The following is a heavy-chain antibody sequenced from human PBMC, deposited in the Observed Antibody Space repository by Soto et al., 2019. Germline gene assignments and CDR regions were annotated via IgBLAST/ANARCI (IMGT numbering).Heavy chain of an antibody. J-gene: IGHJ4*02. CDR2: VNPIVGMS. Sequence: QVQLVQSGAEVKKPGSSVKVSCTASGGTFNSYTINWVRQAPGQGLEWVGRVNPIVGMSNSAQKFQGRVTITADNSTSKAYMDLTSLQSEDTAVYYCATSYGSGSAHFDYWGQGTLVTVSS. V-gene: IGHV1-69*02. CDR3: ATSYGSGSAHFDY. D-gene: IGHD3-10*01. CDR1: GGTFNSYT.